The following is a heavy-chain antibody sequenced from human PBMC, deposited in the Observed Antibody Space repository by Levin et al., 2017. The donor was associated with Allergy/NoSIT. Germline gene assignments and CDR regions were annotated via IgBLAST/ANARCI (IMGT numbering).Heavy chain of an antibody. CDR3: AGDPSYGSGSYSYWRRHSYDYGMDV. CDR2: ISTSGSYI. J-gene: IGHJ6*02. D-gene: IGHD3-10*01. Sequence: PGGSLRLSCAASGFTFSSYRMSWVRQAPGKGLEWVSSISTSGSYIYYSDSVKGRFTISRDNGKNSLYLQMNSLRAEDTALYYCAGDPSYGSGSYSYWRRHSYDYGMDVWGQGTTVTVSS. V-gene: IGHV3-21*01. CDR1: GFTFSSYR.